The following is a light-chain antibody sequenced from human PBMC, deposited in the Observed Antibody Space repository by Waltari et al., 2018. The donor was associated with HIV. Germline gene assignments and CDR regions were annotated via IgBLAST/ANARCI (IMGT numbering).Light chain of an antibody. CDR1: QNINDF. CDR2: SAS. Sequence: DIQMTQSPSSLSASVRDRVTITCRASQNINDFLNWYQQKPGKAPILLIYSASNLQSGVPSRFSGSGSGTDFTLTISDLHPEDFATYFCQQSYTTPPYTFGQGTKIEVK. J-gene: IGKJ2*01. V-gene: IGKV1-39*01. CDR3: QQSYTTPPYT.